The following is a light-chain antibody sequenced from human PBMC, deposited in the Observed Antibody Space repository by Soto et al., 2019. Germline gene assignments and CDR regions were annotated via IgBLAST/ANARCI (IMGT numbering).Light chain of an antibody. CDR3: QQYNNWPTWT. J-gene: IGKJ1*01. CDR2: GAS. CDR1: QSVSSSY. V-gene: IGKV3-15*01. Sequence: ESVLTQSPGTLSLSTGERATLSYSSSQSVSSSYLAWYQQKPGQAPRLLFYGASTRATGIPASFSGSGSGTEFTLPISSLQSQDFAVYYCQQYNNWPTWTFGQGTKVDIK.